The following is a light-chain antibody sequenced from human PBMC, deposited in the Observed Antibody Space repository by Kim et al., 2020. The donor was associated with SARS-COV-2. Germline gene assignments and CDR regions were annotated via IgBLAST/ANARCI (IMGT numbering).Light chain of an antibody. CDR3: ETWHSSLSAVI. J-gene: IGLJ2*01. CDR2: DNN. CDR1: RSDIGTNY. V-gene: IGLV1-51*01. Sequence: GQRVTISCSGGRSDIGTNYVSWYQQLPGTAPKLLIYDNNKRPSGIPDRFSGSKSGTSATLGITGLQTGDEADYYCETWHSSLSAVIFGGGTQLTVL.